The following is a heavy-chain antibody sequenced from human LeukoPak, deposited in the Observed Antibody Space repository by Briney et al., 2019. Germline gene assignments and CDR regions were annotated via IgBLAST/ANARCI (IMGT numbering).Heavy chain of an antibody. D-gene: IGHD6-19*01. J-gene: IGHJ4*02. Sequence: PGGSLRLSCSASGFTVSSNYMSWVRQAPGKGLEWVSVIYSGGSTYYADSVKDRFTISRDNSKNTLYLQMNSLRAEDTAVYYCARDSSGWYSFDYWGQGTLVTVSS. V-gene: IGHV3-53*01. CDR3: ARDSSGWYSFDY. CDR2: IYSGGST. CDR1: GFTVSSNY.